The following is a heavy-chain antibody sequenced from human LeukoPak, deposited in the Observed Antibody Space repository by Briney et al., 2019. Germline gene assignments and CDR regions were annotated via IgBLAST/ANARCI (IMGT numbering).Heavy chain of an antibody. J-gene: IGHJ4*02. CDR3: ARLTPYNWNDGAFDY. CDR2: IYTSGST. V-gene: IGHV4-61*02. Sequence: NPSETLSLTCTVSGGSISSGSYYWSWIRQPAGKGLEWIGRIYTSGSTNYNPSLKSRVTISVDTSKNQFSLKLSSVTAADTAVYYCARLTPYNWNDGAFDYWGQGTLVTVSS. CDR1: GGSISSGSYY. D-gene: IGHD1-20*01.